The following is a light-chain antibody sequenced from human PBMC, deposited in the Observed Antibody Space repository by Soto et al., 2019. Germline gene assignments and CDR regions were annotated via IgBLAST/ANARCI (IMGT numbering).Light chain of an antibody. V-gene: IGKV3-15*01. CDR3: QQYNNGWT. J-gene: IGKJ1*01. Sequence: EIVMTQSPATLSVSPGERATLSCRASQSVSSNLAWYQQKPGQAPRLLIYGASTRATGIPARFSGSGSGTEFPLTISSLQSEEFAVYYCQQYNNGWTFGQGTKVEIK. CDR1: QSVSSN. CDR2: GAS.